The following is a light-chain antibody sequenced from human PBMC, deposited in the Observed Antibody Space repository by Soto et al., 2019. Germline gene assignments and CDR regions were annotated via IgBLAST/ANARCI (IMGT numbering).Light chain of an antibody. CDR2: GAS. CDR1: QTIMTY. J-gene: IGKJ3*01. CDR3: QQTYSNPLT. Sequence: DIQMTQSPSSLSASVGDRVTITCRASQTIMTYLNWFQQKGGKAPKLLIYGASSLQSGAPSRFSGSGSGTDFTLTIASLQPEDFATYFCQQTYSNPLTFGPGTRVDI. V-gene: IGKV1-39*01.